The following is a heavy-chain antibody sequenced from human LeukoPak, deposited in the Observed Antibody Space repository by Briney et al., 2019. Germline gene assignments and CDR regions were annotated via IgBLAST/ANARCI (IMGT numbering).Heavy chain of an antibody. CDR1: GRPFSSSI. V-gene: IGHV3-48*01. Sequence: GGSLSLSCALSGRPFSSSIMHWVRQAPGKGLEWVSYISSSSSTIYYADSVKGRFTISRDNAKNSLYLQMNSLRAEDTAVYYCARGSTYYDSSGQVPFDYWGQGTLVTVSS. D-gene: IGHD3-22*01. CDR3: ARGSTYYDSSGQVPFDY. J-gene: IGHJ4*02. CDR2: ISSSSSTI.